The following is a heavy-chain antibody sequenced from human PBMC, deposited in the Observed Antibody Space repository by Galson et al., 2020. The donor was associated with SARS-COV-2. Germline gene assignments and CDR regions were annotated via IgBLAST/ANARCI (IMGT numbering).Heavy chain of an antibody. Sequence: GGSLRLSCAASGFTFSNAWMSWVRQAPGKGLERVGRIKSKTDGGTTDYAAPVKGRFTISRDDSKNTLYLQMNSLKTEDTAVYYCTTGLSITGTIVYYYYYYMDVWGKGTTVTVSS. J-gene: IGHJ6*03. CDR3: TTGLSITGTIVYYYYYYMDV. CDR1: GFTFSNAW. D-gene: IGHD1-7*01. V-gene: IGHV3-15*01. CDR2: IKSKTDGGTT.